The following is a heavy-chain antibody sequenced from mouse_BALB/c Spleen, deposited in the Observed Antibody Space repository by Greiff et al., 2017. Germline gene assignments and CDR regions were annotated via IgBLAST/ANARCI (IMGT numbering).Heavy chain of an antibody. Sequence: QVQLQQSGAELVKPGASVKLSCKASGYTFTSYYMYWVKQRPGQGLEWIGEINPSNGGTNFNEKFKSKATLTVDKSSSTAYMQLSSLTSEDSAVYYCTRLRYARDYWGQGTSVTVSS. CDR2: INPSNGGT. V-gene: IGHV1S81*02. D-gene: IGHD1-1*01. CDR1: GYTFTSYY. CDR3: TRLRYARDY. J-gene: IGHJ4*01.